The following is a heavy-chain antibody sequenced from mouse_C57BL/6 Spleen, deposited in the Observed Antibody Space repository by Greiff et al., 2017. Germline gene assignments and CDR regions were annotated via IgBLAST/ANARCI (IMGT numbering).Heavy chain of an antibody. CDR3: ARDEEYYAMDY. CDR1: GFTFSSYA. Sequence: DVMLVESGGGLVKPGGSLKLSCAASGFTFSSYAMSWVRQTPEKRLEWVATISDGGSYTYYPDNVKGRFTISRDNAKNNLYLQMSHLKSEDTAMYYCARDEEYYAMDYWGQGTSVTVSS. CDR2: ISDGGSYT. V-gene: IGHV5-4*01. J-gene: IGHJ4*01.